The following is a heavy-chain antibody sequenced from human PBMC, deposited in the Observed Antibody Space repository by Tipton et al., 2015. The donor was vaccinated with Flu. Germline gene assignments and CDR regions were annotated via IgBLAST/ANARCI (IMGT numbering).Heavy chain of an antibody. CDR2: ISWNSGWI. D-gene: IGHD3-16*01. V-gene: IGHV3-9*01. CDR3: ARALWGVNKATFHYYGMDV. Sequence: RSLRLSCAASGFTFDDYGMHWVRQVPGKGLEWVAGISWNSGWIDYADSVKGRFSISRDNSKNTLYLQMNSLRGDDTAIYFCARALWGVNKATFHYYGMDVWGQGTTVTVSS. CDR1: GFTFDDYG. J-gene: IGHJ6*02.